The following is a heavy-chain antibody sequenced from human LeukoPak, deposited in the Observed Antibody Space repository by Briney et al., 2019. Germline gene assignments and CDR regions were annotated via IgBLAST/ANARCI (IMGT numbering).Heavy chain of an antibody. V-gene: IGHV3-7*01. J-gene: IGHJ4*02. CDR3: SRSLDY. Sequence: GGSLRLSCAASGFPFSDYWMDWVRQAPGKGMEWVANIKEDGSEHYYADSAKGRFTISRDNAKNSLNLEMNSLRAEDTAVYYCSRSLDYWGQGALVTVSS. CDR1: GFPFSDYW. CDR2: IKEDGSEH.